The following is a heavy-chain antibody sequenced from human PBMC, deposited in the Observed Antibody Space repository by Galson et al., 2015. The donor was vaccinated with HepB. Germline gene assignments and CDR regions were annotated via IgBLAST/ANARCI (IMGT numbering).Heavy chain of an antibody. D-gene: IGHD3-10*01. CDR2: INPSGGST. V-gene: IGHV1-46*01. Sequence: SCKASGYKFTSYYMHRARQAPGQGLEWMGIINPSGGSTDYAQKFRGRLTMTRDTSTSTVFMELSSLRSEDTAVYHCARGVLLWDGPDYWGQGTLVTVSS. CDR3: ARGVLLWDGPDY. J-gene: IGHJ4*02. CDR1: GYKFTSYY.